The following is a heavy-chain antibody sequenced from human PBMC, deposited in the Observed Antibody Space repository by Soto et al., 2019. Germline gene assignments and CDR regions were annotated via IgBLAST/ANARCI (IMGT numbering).Heavy chain of an antibody. D-gene: IGHD3-3*01. CDR2: VNPKRGDA. CDR3: ARDPGIPGRFWYFDL. J-gene: IGHJ2*01. CDR1: GYKFTDYY. V-gene: IGHV1-2*04. Sequence: QVLLVQSGAEVKKPGASVKVSCKASGYKFTDYYIHCVRQAPGHGPEWMGWVNPKRGDAVYAQKFQGWVTMTRDTASTTAYMEMNKLNSDDSAIYYCARDPGIPGRFWYFDLWGHGTLITVSS.